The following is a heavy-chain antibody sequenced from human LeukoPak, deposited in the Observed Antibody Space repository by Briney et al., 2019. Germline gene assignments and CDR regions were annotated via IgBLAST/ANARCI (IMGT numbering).Heavy chain of an antibody. CDR3: ARAGAYYDILTGYPNDAFDI. J-gene: IGHJ3*02. CDR1: GFTFSSYS. CDR2: FSSSSSTI. D-gene: IGHD3-9*01. V-gene: IGHV3-48*01. Sequence: GGSLRLSCAASGFTFSSYSMNWVRQAPGKGLEWVSYFSSSSSTIYYADSVKGRFTISRDNAKNSLYLQMNSLRAEDTAVYYCARAGAYYDILTGYPNDAFDIWGQGTMVTVSS.